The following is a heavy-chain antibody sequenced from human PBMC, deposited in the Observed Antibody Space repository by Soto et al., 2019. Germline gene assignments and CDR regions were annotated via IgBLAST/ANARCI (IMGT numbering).Heavy chain of an antibody. CDR2: INQSRST. J-gene: IGHJ6*02. CDR3: ARGHINYYYSSGYPNYYYYGMDV. Sequence: SETLSLTCAVYGGSFSGYYWGWIRQPPGKGLEWMGEINQSRSTNYNPSLKGRVTISVDTSKNQFSLKLSSVTAADTAVYYCARGHINYYYSSGYPNYYYYGMDVCGQRPTVTVS. CDR1: GGSFSGYY. V-gene: IGHV4-34*01. D-gene: IGHD3-22*01.